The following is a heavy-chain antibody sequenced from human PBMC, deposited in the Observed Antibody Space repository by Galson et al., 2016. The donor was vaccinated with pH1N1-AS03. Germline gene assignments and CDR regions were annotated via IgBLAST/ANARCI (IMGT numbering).Heavy chain of an antibody. CDR3: AHRFYGSGASFFDF. Sequence: PALVKPTQTLTLTCTFSGFSLNDGGLGVGWIRQPPGKALEWLGMIYWHGDKRYNPSLQNRLTLTQGVSKSEVVLQMSNVDPEDTATYYCAHRFYGSGASFFDFWGQGIVVVVS. CDR2: IYWHGDK. J-gene: IGHJ4*02. CDR1: GFSLNDGGLG. D-gene: IGHD3-10*01. V-gene: IGHV2-5*01.